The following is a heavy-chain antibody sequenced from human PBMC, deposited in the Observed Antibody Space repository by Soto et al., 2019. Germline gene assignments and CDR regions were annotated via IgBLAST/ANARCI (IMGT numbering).Heavy chain of an antibody. D-gene: IGHD3-22*01. CDR3: ARGASHYYDSSGYRA. J-gene: IGHJ5*02. Sequence: QVQLQQWGAGLLKPSETLSLTCAVYGGSFSGYYWSWIRQPPGKGLEWIGEINQSGSTNYNPSLKSRATISVDTSKIQFSLTLSSVTAAETAVYYGARGASHYYDSSGYRAWGQGTLVTVSS. CDR1: GGSFSGYY. CDR2: INQSGST. V-gene: IGHV4-34*01.